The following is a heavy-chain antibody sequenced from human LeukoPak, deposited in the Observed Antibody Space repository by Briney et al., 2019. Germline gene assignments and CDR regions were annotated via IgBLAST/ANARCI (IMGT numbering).Heavy chain of an antibody. Sequence: ASVKVSCKASGYTFTGYYMHWVRQAPGQGLEWMGGITPIFGTANYAQKFQGRVTITADESTSTAYMELSSLRSEDTAVYYCARGGHVATIEGEFDYWGQGTLVTVSS. CDR1: GYTFTGYY. CDR2: ITPIFGTA. CDR3: ARGGHVATIEGEFDY. V-gene: IGHV1-69*13. J-gene: IGHJ4*02. D-gene: IGHD5-12*01.